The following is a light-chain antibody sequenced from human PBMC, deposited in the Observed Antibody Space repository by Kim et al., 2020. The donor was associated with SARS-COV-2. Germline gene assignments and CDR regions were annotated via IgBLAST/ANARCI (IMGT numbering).Light chain of an antibody. V-gene: IGKV4-1*01. J-gene: IGKJ1*01. CDR2: WAS. Sequence: ATINCKSSQSVLYSSNNKSYLAWYQQKPGQPPKLLIYWASTRESGVPDRFSGSGSGKDFTLTISSLQAEDVAVYYCQQYYSTPWTFGQGTKVDIK. CDR1: QSVLYSSNNKSY. CDR3: QQYYSTPWT.